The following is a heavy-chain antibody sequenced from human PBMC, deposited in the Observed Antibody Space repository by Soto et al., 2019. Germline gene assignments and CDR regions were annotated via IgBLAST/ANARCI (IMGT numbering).Heavy chain of an antibody. CDR3: ARLPIAVAGYYYYGMDV. V-gene: IGHV4-4*07. D-gene: IGHD6-19*01. CDR2: IYTSGST. Sequence: SETLSLTCTVSGGSISSYYCSWIRQPPGKGLEWIGRIYTSGSTNYNPSLKSRVTMSIDTSKDQFSLKLNSVTAADTAVYYCARLPIAVAGYYYYGMDVWGQGTTVTVSS. CDR1: GGSISSYY. J-gene: IGHJ6*02.